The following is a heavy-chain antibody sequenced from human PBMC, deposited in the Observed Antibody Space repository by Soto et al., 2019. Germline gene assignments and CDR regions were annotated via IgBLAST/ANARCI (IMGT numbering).Heavy chain of an antibody. D-gene: IGHD3-16*01. J-gene: IGHJ3*02. CDR3: AIGGGMITFGEVRDRLDAFDI. V-gene: IGHV1-8*01. CDR1: GYTFTSYD. CDR2: MNPNSGNT. Sequence: QVQLVQSGAEVKKPGASVKVSCKASGYTFTSYDINWVRQATGQGLEWMGWMNPNSGNTGYAQKFQGRVTMTRNTSISTAYMELSSLRSEDTAVYYCAIGGGMITFGEVRDRLDAFDIWGQGTMVTVSS.